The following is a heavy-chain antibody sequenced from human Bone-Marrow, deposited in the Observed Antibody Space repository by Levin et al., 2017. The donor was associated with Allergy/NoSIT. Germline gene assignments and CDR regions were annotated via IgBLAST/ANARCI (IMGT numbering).Heavy chain of an antibody. V-gene: IGHV4-59*01. CDR2: IYYSGST. J-gene: IGHJ3*01. CDR1: GGTISSYY. Sequence: PGGSLRLSCTVSGGTISSYYWSWIRQPPGKGLEWIAYIYYSGSTNYNPSLKSRVTISVDTSKNQFSLNLNSVTSADTAVYYCARQPPATAAFDVWGQGTMVTVSS. CDR3: ARQPPATAAFDV.